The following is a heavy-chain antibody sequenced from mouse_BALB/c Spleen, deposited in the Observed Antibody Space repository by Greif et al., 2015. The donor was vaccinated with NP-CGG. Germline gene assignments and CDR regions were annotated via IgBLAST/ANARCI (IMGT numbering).Heavy chain of an antibody. CDR2: IWSGGST. Sequence: VQLQQSGPGLVQPSQSLSITCTVSGFSLTSYGVHWVRQSPGKGLEWLGVIWSGGSTDYNAAFISRLSISKDNSKSQVFFKMNSLQANDTAIYYCARCPYYYGSSHWYFDVWGAGTTVTVSS. CDR3: ARCPYYYGSSHWYFDV. V-gene: IGHV2-2*02. J-gene: IGHJ1*01. D-gene: IGHD1-1*01. CDR1: GFSLTSYG.